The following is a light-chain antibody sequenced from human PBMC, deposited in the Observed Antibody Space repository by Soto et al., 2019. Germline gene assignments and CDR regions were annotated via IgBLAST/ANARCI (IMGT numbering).Light chain of an antibody. CDR2: DDN. V-gene: IGLV1-51*01. Sequence: QSVMTQPPSVSAAPGQTVTISCSGSSSNIGGNSVSWYQQLPGTAPKLLIYDDNKRPSGIPDRFSGSKSGTSATLGITGFETGDEADYYCGSWDSSRSDYVFGSGTQLTVL. J-gene: IGLJ1*01. CDR3: GSWDSSRSDYV. CDR1: SSNIGGNS.